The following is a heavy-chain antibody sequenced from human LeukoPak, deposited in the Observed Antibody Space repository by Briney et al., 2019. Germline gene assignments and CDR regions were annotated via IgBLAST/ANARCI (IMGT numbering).Heavy chain of an antibody. J-gene: IGHJ3*02. D-gene: IGHD7-27*01. CDR2: IYHSGST. V-gene: IGHV4-30-2*01. CDR1: GGSISSGGYY. Sequence: SQTLSLTCTISGGSISSGGYYWSWIRQPPGKGLEWIGYIYHSGSTYYNPSLKSRVTISVDRSKNQFSLKLSSVTAADTAVYYCARGSRGDGAAFDIWGQGTMVTVSS. CDR3: ARGSRGDGAAFDI.